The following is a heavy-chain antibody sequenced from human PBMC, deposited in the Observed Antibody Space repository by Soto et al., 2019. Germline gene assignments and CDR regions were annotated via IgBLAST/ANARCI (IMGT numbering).Heavy chain of an antibody. V-gene: IGHV3-23*01. CDR3: AKNERAVPTMVGGHFDF. D-gene: IGHD3-10*01. Sequence: EVQVLESGGGLAQPGGSLRLSCAASGFPFSGYVMSWVRQAPGKGLEWVSTISGSGSNTYYADSMKGRFTISRDNSKSTLYLQMNSLSAGDTAVYYCAKNERAVPTMVGGHFDFWGQGTLVTVSS. CDR2: ISGSGSNT. CDR1: GFPFSGYV. J-gene: IGHJ4*02.